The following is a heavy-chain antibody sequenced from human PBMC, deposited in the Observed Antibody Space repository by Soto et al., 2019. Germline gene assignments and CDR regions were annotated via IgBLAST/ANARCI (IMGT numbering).Heavy chain of an antibody. D-gene: IGHD2-2*01. J-gene: IGHJ3*01. CDR3: SIGSWSAETFDV. CDR2: IIPMVTVT. Sequence: QVHLIQSGAEVKKPGSSVKVSCKAAGGTFNTYTLICVRQAPGHGLEWMGRIIPMVTVTNSAQKFQGRLTLTADKSTGTAFMELTSLRSDDTAVYYCSIGSWSAETFDVWGQGTMVTVSS. CDR1: GGTFNTYT. V-gene: IGHV1-69*02.